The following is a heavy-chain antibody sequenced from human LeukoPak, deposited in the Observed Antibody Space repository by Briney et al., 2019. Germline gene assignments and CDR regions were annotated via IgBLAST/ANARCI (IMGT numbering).Heavy chain of an antibody. CDR2: IGRYGGDI. J-gene: IGHJ5*02. D-gene: IGHD2/OR15-2a*01. CDR1: GFTFSSYA. CDR3: ARGFFS. Sequence: GGSLRLSCAASGFTFSSYAMTWVRQAPGKGLEWVSVIGRYGGDIHYADSVEGRFTISRDNAKNSLYLQMNSLRAEDTAVYYCARGFFSWGQGTLVTVSS. V-gene: IGHV3-21*04.